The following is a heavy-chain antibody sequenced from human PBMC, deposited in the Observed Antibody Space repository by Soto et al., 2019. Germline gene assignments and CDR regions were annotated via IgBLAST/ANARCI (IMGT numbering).Heavy chain of an antibody. CDR2: ISGSGDTT. J-gene: IGHJ6*02. CDR1: GFTFSKSA. D-gene: IGHD7-27*01. CDR3: AKNAGDWIRYGMDV. V-gene: IGHV3-23*01. Sequence: GGSLRLSCAVSGFTFSKSAMSWVRQAPGKGLEWVSGISGSGDTTYYKDSVKGRFTISRDNSKNTLYLQLGSLRVEDTAVYYCAKNAGDWIRYGMDVWGQGSTVTVSS.